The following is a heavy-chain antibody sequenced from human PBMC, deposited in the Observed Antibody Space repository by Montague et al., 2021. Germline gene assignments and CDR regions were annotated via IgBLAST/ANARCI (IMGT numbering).Heavy chain of an antibody. J-gene: IGHJ3*01. V-gene: IGHV4-59*01. D-gene: IGHD1-26*01. Sequence: SETLSLTCTVSGDSMNTYKWNWIRQPPGKGLEWIGYIYFSGNTNHNPSLKSRVTISVDTSRNQFSLEVSSVTAADTAMYYCAREWSGFDFWGHGTMVTVSS. CDR1: GDSMNTYK. CDR2: IYFSGNT. CDR3: AREWSGFDF.